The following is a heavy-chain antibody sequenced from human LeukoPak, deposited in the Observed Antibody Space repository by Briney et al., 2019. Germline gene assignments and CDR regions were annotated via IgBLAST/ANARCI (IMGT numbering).Heavy chain of an antibody. J-gene: IGHJ3*02. V-gene: IGHV1-46*01. CDR3: ARVVTHDAFDI. CDR1: GYTFTSYY. CDR2: INPSGGST. D-gene: IGHD2-21*02. Sequence: ASVTVSCKASGYTFTSYYMHWVRQAPGQGLEWMGIINPSGGSTSYAQKFQGRVTMTRDTSTSTVYMELSSLRSEDTAVYYCARVVTHDAFDIWGQGTMVTVSS.